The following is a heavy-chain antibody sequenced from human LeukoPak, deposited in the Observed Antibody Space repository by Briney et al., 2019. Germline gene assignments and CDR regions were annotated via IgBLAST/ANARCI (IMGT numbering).Heavy chain of an antibody. Sequence: SETLSLTCTVSGYSISSGYYWGWIRQPPGKGLEWIGSIYHSGSTYYNPSLKSRVTISVDTSKNQFSLKLSSVTAADTAVYYCARDLGYYDSSGYPGAFDIWGQGTMVTVSS. CDR2: IYHSGST. CDR3: ARDLGYYDSSGYPGAFDI. V-gene: IGHV4-38-2*02. D-gene: IGHD3-22*01. J-gene: IGHJ3*02. CDR1: GYSISSGYY.